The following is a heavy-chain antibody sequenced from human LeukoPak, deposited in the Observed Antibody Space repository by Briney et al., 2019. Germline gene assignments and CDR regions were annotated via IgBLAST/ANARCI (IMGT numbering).Heavy chain of an antibody. CDR2: ISSSGSTI. D-gene: IGHD3-10*01. J-gene: IGHJ6*03. V-gene: IGHV3-48*04. CDR1: GFTSSNYG. Sequence: GGSLRLSCAASGFTSSNYGMHWVRQAPGKGLEWVSYISSSGSTIYYADSVKGRFTISRDNAKNSLYLQMNSLRAEDTAVYYCARESYLRYMDVWGKGTTVTISS. CDR3: ARESYLRYMDV.